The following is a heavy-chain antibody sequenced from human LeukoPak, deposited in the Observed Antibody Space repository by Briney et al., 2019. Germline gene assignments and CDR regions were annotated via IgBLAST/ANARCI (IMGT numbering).Heavy chain of an antibody. J-gene: IGHJ3*02. D-gene: IGHD3-22*01. Sequence: GGSLRLSCAASGFTLSSYSMNWVRQAPGKGLEWVSSISSSSSYIYYADSVKGRFTISRDNAKNSLYLQMNSLRAEDTAVYYCARRYDSSGPNAFDIWGQGTMVTVSS. V-gene: IGHV3-21*01. CDR3: ARRYDSSGPNAFDI. CDR2: ISSSSSYI. CDR1: GFTLSSYS.